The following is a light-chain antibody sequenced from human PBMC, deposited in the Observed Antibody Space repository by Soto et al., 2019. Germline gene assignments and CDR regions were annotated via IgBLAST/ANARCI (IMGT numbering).Light chain of an antibody. CDR1: SSNIGSNY. Sequence: QSVLTQPPSASGTPGQRVTISCSGSSSNIGSNYVYWYQQLPGTAPKLLIYRNNQRPSGVPDRFSGSKSGTSASLAISGRRSEDEADYYCAAWDDSLSDPWVFGGGTKLTVL. CDR2: RNN. CDR3: AAWDDSLSDPWV. V-gene: IGLV1-47*01. J-gene: IGLJ3*02.